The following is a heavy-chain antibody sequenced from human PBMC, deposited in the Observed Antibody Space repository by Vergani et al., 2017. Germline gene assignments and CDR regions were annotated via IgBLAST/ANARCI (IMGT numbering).Heavy chain of an antibody. D-gene: IGHD3/OR15-3a*01. Sequence: QVQLQESGPGLLRPSETLSLTCRVSGVSITGGNYWGWVRQSPVSGLEWLGSVFHLGTLYYNPSLQSRVTISMDATNHFSLKLTSVTAADTAVYYCVRDFHSRGPFDVWGQGSLVTVAS. CDR1: GVSITGGNY. V-gene: IGHV4-38-2*02. CDR2: VFHLGTL. J-gene: IGHJ4*02. CDR3: VRDFHSRGPFDV.